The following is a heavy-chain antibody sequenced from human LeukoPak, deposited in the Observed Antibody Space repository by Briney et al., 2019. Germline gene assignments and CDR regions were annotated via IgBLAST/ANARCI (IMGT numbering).Heavy chain of an antibody. V-gene: IGHV3-30*04. Sequence: GGSLRLSCAASGFTFSSYAMHWVRQAPGKGLEWVAVISYDGSNKYYADSVKGRFTISRGNSKNTLYLQMNSLRAEDTAVYYCARDGSGSYYLPAYYYYYGMDVWGKGTTVTVSS. J-gene: IGHJ6*04. CDR3: ARDGSGSYYLPAYYYYYGMDV. CDR1: GFTFSSYA. CDR2: ISYDGSNK. D-gene: IGHD3-10*01.